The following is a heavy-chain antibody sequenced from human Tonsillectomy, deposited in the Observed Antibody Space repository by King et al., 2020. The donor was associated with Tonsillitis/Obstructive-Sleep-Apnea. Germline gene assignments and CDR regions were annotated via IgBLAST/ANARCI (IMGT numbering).Heavy chain of an antibody. V-gene: IGHV1-69*01. D-gene: IGHD2-2*01. CDR2: IIPIFGTA. CDR1: GGTFSSYA. Sequence: QLVQSGAEVKKPGSSVKVSCKASGGTFSSYAISWVRQAPGQGLEWMGGIIPIFGTANYAQKFQGRVTITADESTSTVYMELSSLRCEDTAVYYCERGDIVVVSAAMRSWFDPWGQGTLVTVSS. CDR3: ERGDIVVVSAAMRSWFDP. J-gene: IGHJ5*02.